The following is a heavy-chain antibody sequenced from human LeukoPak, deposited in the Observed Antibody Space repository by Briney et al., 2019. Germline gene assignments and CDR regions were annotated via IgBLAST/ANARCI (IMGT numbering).Heavy chain of an antibody. J-gene: IGHJ4*02. Sequence: GGSLRLSCAASGFSFSSFAMTWVRQAPGKGLEWVSTIRSNGATAYNADSVKGRFTISRDNSKNTVYLQMNSLRVEDTAVYYCAKDLHEIAADYWGQGTLVTVAS. V-gene: IGHV3-23*01. CDR3: AKDLHEIAADY. CDR2: IRSNGATA. D-gene: IGHD2-21*01. CDR1: GFSFSSFA.